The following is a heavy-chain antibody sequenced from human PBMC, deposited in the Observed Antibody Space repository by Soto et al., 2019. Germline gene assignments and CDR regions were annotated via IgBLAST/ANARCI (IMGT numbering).Heavy chain of an antibody. CDR3: ARDLGYCSGGSCYPGRSGVYYYYGMDV. J-gene: IGHJ6*02. Sequence: PSQTLSLTCAISGDSVSSNSAAWNWIRQSPSRGLEWLGRTYYRSKWYNDYAVSVKSRITINPDTSKNQFSLQLNSVTPGDTAVYYCARDLGYCSGGSCYPGRSGVYYYYGMDVWGQGTTVTVSS. D-gene: IGHD2-15*01. V-gene: IGHV6-1*01. CDR2: TYYRSKWYN. CDR1: GDSVSSNSAA.